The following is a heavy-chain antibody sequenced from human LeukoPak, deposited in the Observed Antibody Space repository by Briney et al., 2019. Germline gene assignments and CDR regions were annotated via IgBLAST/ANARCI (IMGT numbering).Heavy chain of an antibody. CDR3: ARDGVFRFEVGDVYYYYMDV. CDR1: GYTFTGYY. V-gene: IGHV1-2*02. D-gene: IGHD2-21*02. CDR2: INPNSGGT. Sequence: ASVKVSCKASGYTFTGYYMHWVRRAPGQGLEWMGWINPNSGGTNYAQKFQGRVTMTRDTSNNTVYMDLTRLIFDDTAMYYCARDGVFRFEVGDVYYYYMDVWGKGTTVIISS. J-gene: IGHJ6*03.